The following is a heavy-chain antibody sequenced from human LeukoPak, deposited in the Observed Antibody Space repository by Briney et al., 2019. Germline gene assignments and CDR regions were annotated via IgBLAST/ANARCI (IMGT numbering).Heavy chain of an antibody. J-gene: IGHJ4*02. D-gene: IGHD3-10*01. CDR3: AKDSDGFGEFLGY. V-gene: IGHV3-23*01. CDR1: GFTFSIYA. CDR2: ISGSGGST. Sequence: GGSLTLSCAASGFTFSIYAMSWVRQAPGKGLEWVSAISGSGGSTYYADSVKGRFTISRDNSKNTLYLQMNSLRAEDTAVYYCAKDSDGFGEFLGYWGQGTLVTVSS.